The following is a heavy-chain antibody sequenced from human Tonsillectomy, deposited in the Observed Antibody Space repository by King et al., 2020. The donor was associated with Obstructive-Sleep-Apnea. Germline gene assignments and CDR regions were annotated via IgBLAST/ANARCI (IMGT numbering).Heavy chain of an antibody. CDR1: GGIFNTHA. CDR3: ASGPQLGTRSVDGFDV. Sequence: VQLVESGAEVKRPGSSVKVSCKASGGIFNTHAFSWVRQAPGQGLEWMGDIIPFFGTPHYSQMFQGRVTITADESTTTVYLDVTSLRSDDTAIYYCASGPQLGTRSVDGFDVWGLGTLVTVSA. D-gene: IGHD4-23*01. J-gene: IGHJ4*02. CDR2: IIPFFGTP. V-gene: IGHV1-69*01.